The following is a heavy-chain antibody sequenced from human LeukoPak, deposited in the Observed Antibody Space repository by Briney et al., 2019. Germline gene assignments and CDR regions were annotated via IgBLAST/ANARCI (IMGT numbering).Heavy chain of an antibody. CDR1: GYSISSGYY. Sequence: TSETLSLTCVVSGYSISSGYYWGWIRQPPGKGLGWIGSIYHSGSPYYNPSLKRRVTISVDTSKTQFSLKLSSVTAADTAVYYCARLSGSYRELVRPLDYWGQGTLVTVSS. D-gene: IGHD1-26*01. CDR3: ARLSGSYRELVRPLDY. V-gene: IGHV4-38-2*01. CDR2: IYHSGSP. J-gene: IGHJ4*02.